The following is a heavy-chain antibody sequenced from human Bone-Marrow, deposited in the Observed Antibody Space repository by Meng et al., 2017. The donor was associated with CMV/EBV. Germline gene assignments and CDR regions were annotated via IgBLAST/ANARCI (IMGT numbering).Heavy chain of an antibody. J-gene: IGHJ4*02. D-gene: IGHD4-11*01. CDR3: TLTTEDY. CDR2: ISGSGGST. Sequence: RGSLRLSCVASGFTFSNYWMHWVRQAPGKGLEWVSAISGSGGSTYYADSVKGRFTISRDNSKNTLYLQMNSLRAEDTAVYYCTLTTEDYWGQGTLVTVSS. CDR1: GFTFSNYW. V-gene: IGHV3-23*01.